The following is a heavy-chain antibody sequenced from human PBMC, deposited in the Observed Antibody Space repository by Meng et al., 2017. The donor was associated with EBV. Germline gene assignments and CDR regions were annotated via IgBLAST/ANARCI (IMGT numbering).Heavy chain of an antibody. Sequence: QVQLLQSGAVVKKPGSSVKVSCMTSGGTFRSDAVSWVRQAPGQGLEWMGGLIPMVGAPHYAQKFQGRVTIIADESTSTHSMELNSLRSEDTAMYYCASESGRGFTPDYWGQGTLVTVSS. J-gene: IGHJ4*02. D-gene: IGHD3-10*01. CDR1: GGTFRSDA. CDR3: ASESGRGFTPDY. CDR2: LIPMVGAP. V-gene: IGHV1-69*01.